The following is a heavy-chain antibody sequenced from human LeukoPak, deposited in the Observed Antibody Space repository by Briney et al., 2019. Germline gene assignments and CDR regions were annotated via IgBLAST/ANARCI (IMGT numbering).Heavy chain of an antibody. CDR2: SDHADSTT. Sequence: ESLKISCNASGYFFTSYYISWVRQMPRKVLSRMGISDHADSTTEYSPSFQGQVTISADKSTNTAYLQWGSLKASDTAMYYCARRGYNYGISGYYYYFDHWGQGTLVTVSS. CDR1: GYFFTSYY. V-gene: IGHV5-51*01. CDR3: ARRGYNYGISGYYYYFDH. D-gene: IGHD3-22*01. J-gene: IGHJ4*02.